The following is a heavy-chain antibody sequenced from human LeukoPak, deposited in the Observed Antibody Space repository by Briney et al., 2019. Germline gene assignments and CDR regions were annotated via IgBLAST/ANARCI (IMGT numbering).Heavy chain of an antibody. CDR1: GDSISSSRHY. CDR3: ARAGPTSITMIVVGRRGAFDI. CDR2: VVHTGTT. D-gene: IGHD3-22*01. J-gene: IGHJ3*02. V-gene: IGHV4-39*07. Sequence: PSQTLSLTCTVSGDSISSSRHYWSWIRQPPGKGLEWIASVVHTGTTYYNPSLKSRVTISVDTSKNQFSLKLSSVTAADTAVYYCARAGPTSITMIVVGRRGAFDIWGQGTMVTVSS.